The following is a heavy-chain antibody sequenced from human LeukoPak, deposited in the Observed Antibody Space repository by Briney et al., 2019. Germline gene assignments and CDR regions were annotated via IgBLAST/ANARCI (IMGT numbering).Heavy chain of an antibody. D-gene: IGHD2-2*01. CDR2: IRYDGSYK. V-gene: IGHV3-30*02. Sequence: SGGSLRLSCAASGFPFSSYGMHWVRQAPGKGLEWVAFIRYDGSYKYHADSVKGRFTISGDDSKNTLYLQMNSLRAEDTAVYYCAKAYCSSTRCSGELYFQHWGQGTLVTVSS. CDR1: GFPFSSYG. J-gene: IGHJ1*01. CDR3: AKAYCSSTRCSGELYFQH.